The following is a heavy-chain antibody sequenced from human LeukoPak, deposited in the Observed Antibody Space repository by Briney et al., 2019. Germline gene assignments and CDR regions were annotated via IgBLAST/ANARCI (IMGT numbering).Heavy chain of an antibody. CDR2: IYSRGSA. V-gene: IGHV4-61*02. D-gene: IGHD6-19*01. J-gene: IGHJ4*02. Sequence: GRIYSRGSANYNSSLKSRVTISLDTSKNQFPLKLTSVTAADTAVYYCASDKGASGWGLGYWGQGTLVTVSS. CDR3: ASDKGASGWGLGY.